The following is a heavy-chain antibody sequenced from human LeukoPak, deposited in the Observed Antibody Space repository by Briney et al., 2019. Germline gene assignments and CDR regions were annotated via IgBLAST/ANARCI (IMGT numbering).Heavy chain of an antibody. V-gene: IGHV3-30*02. CDR2: IRYDGSNK. CDR1: GFTFSSYG. D-gene: IGHD6-19*01. Sequence: GGSLRLSCAASGFTFSSYGMHWVRQAPGKGLEWVAFIRYDGSNKYYADSVKGRFTISRDNSKNTLYLQMNSLRAEDTAVYYCAKDRGEDQWLFLNYMDVWGKGTTVTISS. J-gene: IGHJ6*03. CDR3: AKDRGEDQWLFLNYMDV.